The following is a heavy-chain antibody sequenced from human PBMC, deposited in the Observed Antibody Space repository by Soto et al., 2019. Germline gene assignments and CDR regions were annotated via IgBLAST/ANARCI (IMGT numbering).Heavy chain of an antibody. D-gene: IGHD3-10*01. J-gene: IGHJ5*02. Sequence: EVRLVESGGGLVKPGGSLRLSCAASGFTFSNAWMNWVRQAPGKGLEWVGRIKSKTDGGTTDYAAPVKGRFTISRDDSKNTLYLQMNSLKTEDTAVYYCTTDRGGSGSYFPDWFDPWGQGTLVTVSS. CDR3: TTDRGGSGSYFPDWFDP. CDR1: GFTFSNAW. CDR2: IKSKTDGGTT. V-gene: IGHV3-15*07.